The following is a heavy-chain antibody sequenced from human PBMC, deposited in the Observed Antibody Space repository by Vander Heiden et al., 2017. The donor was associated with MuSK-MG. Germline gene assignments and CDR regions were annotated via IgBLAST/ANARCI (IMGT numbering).Heavy chain of an antibody. CDR3: ARPYESGYFDY. J-gene: IGHJ4*02. V-gene: IGHV3-7*01. CDR1: GFTFSSYW. Sequence: EVQMVESGGGLVQPGGSMRLPCAAPGFTFSSYWMSWVRQAPGKGLEWVANIKEDGSQKYYVSSVRGRSTISRDNAKNSLYLQINSLRAEDTAVYYCARPYESGYFDYWGQGTLVTVSS. D-gene: IGHD3-22*01. CDR2: IKEDGSQK.